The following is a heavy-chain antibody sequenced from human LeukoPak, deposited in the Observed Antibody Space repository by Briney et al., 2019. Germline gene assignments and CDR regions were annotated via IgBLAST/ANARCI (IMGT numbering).Heavy chain of an antibody. CDR2: ISYVGSNK. D-gene: IGHD2-2*01. J-gene: IGHJ4*02. CDR1: GFTFSSYG. CDR3: AKDGDIVVVPAAYYFDY. Sequence: PGRSLRLSCAASGFTFSSYGMHWVRQAPGKGLEWVAVISYVGSNKYYADSVKGRFTISRDNSKNTLYLQMTSLRAEDTAVYYCAKDGDIVVVPAAYYFDYWGQGTLVTVSS. V-gene: IGHV3-30*18.